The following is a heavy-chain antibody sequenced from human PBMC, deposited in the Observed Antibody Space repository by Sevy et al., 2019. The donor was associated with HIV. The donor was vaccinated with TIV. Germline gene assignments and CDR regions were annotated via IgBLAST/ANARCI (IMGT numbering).Heavy chain of an antibody. J-gene: IGHJ3*01. V-gene: IGHV3-15*06. D-gene: IGHD7-27*01. Sequence: GGSLRLSCAASGFTFSNSFMSWARQAPGRGLEWVGRITRKIDGETTLYAAPVKGRFTISRDDSRNTMYLQMDSLKIKDTTMYYCGTGDAYDVSGQGTTVTVSS. CDR2: ITRKIDGETT. CDR3: GTGDAYDV. CDR1: GFTFSNSF.